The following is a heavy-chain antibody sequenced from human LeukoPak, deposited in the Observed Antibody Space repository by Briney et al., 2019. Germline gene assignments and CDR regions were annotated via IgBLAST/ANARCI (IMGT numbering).Heavy chain of an antibody. D-gene: IGHD2-2*01. V-gene: IGHV3-21*01. CDR2: ISSSSSYI. Sequence: GGSLRLSCAASGFTFSSYSMNWVRQAPGKGLEWVSSISSSSSYIYYADSVKGRFTTSRDNAKNSLYLKMNSLRAEDTAVYYCARDYGIVVVPAARDDAFDIWGQGTMVTVSS. CDR1: GFTFSSYS. J-gene: IGHJ3*02. CDR3: ARDYGIVVVPAARDDAFDI.